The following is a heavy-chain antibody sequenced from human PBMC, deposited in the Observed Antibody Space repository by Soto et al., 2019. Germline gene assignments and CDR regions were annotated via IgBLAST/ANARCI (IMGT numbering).Heavy chain of an antibody. V-gene: IGHV4-31*03. J-gene: IGHJ5*02. CDR1: GGSISSGGYY. D-gene: IGHD3-10*01. CDR2: IYYSGST. CDR3: AIFRVVRGVIITNWFDP. Sequence: SETLSLTCTVSGGSISSGGYYWSWIRQHPRKGLEWIGYIYYSGSTYYNPSLKSRVTISVDTSKNQFSLKLSSVTAADTAVYYCAIFRVVRGVIITNWFDPWGQGTLVTVSS.